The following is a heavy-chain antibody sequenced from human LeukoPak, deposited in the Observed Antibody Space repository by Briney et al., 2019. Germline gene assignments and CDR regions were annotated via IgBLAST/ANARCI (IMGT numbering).Heavy chain of an antibody. Sequence: GGSLRLSCAASGFTFSSYGMHWVRQAPGKGLEWVAVISYDGSNKYYADSVKGRFTISRDNSKNTLYLQMNSLRAEDTAVYYCAKRGRSGWHVDYWGQGTLVTVSS. D-gene: IGHD6-19*01. CDR2: ISYDGSNK. J-gene: IGHJ4*02. CDR3: AKRGRSGWHVDY. CDR1: GFTFSSYG. V-gene: IGHV3-30*18.